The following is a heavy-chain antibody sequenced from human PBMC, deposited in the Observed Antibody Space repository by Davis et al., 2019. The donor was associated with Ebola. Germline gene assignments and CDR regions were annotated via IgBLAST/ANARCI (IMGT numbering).Heavy chain of an antibody. Sequence: PGGSLRLSCTASGFTFSSYAMSWVRQAPGKGLEWVSAISGSGGSTYYADSVKGRFTISRDNSKNTLYLQMNSLRAEDTAVYYCAKEQLYKYGPHYDFWSGYFGSGGFDYWGQGTLVTVSS. D-gene: IGHD3-3*01. V-gene: IGHV3-23*01. J-gene: IGHJ4*02. CDR3: AKEQLYKYGPHYDFWSGYFGSGGFDY. CDR2: ISGSGGST. CDR1: GFTFSSYA.